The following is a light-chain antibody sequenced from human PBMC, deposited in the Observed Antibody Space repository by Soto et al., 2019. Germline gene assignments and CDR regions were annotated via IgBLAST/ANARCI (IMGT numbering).Light chain of an antibody. V-gene: IGKV1-12*01. Sequence: DIQMTQSPSTLSGSVGDRVTITCRASQGIDSWLGWYQQKPGKAPKLLILGASNLQGGVPSRFRGSGSGTNFTLTITNLQSEDFATYFCQQAYKFPITFGQGTRLEIK. J-gene: IGKJ5*01. CDR1: QGIDSW. CDR3: QQAYKFPIT. CDR2: GAS.